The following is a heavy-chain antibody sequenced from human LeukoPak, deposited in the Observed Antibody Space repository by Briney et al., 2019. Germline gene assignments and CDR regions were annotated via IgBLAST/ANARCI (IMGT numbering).Heavy chain of an antibody. CDR2: ISAYNGNT. CDR1: GYTFTSYG. Sequence: ASVKVSCKASGYTFTSYGISWVRQAPEQGLEWMGWISAYNGNTNYAQKLQGRVTMTTDTSTSTAYMELRSPRSDDTAVYYCARDSRGLYGSGSSNWFDPWGQGTLVTVSS. V-gene: IGHV1-18*01. CDR3: ARDSRGLYGSGSSNWFDP. D-gene: IGHD3-10*01. J-gene: IGHJ5*02.